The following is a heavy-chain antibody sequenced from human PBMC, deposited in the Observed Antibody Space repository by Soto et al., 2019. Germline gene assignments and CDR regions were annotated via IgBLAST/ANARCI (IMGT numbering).Heavy chain of an antibody. CDR1: GFTFSIYA. CDR2: ISTNGGST. D-gene: IGHD3-22*01. CDR3: VKGEYYYDSSGYYPFDY. Sequence: PGGSLRLSCSASGFTFSIYAMHWVRQAPGKGLEYVSSISTNGGSTHYADSVKGRFTIFRDNSKNTQYLQMSSLRADDTAVYYCVKGEYYYDSSGYYPFDYWCQGT. V-gene: IGHV3-64D*06. J-gene: IGHJ4*02.